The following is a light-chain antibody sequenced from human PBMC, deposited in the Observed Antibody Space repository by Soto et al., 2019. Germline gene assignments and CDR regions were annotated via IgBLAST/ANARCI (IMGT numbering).Light chain of an antibody. CDR1: QSLVYSDGNTY. J-gene: IGKJ1*01. V-gene: IGKV2-30*01. Sequence: DVVMTQSPLSLPVTLGQPASISCRSSQSLVYSDGNTYLNWFQQRPGQSPRRLIYKVSNRDSGVPDRFSGSGSGTDFTLKISRVEAVYDDMYYSMLDTLWLRTFG. CDR2: KVS. CDR3: MLDTLWLRT.